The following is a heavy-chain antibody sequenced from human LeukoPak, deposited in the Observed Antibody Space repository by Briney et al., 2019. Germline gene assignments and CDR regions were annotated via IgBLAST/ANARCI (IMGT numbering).Heavy chain of an antibody. CDR1: GFTFSNNG. Sequence: GGSLRHSCAASGFTFSNNGMVWVRQAPGKGLEWVALIWYDGSKKYYASSVKDRFSISRDNSKNTVYLQMNSLRGEDTALYYCARLKGSSMDSWGQGTLVTVSS. J-gene: IGHJ4*02. CDR3: ARLKGSSMDS. V-gene: IGHV3-33*01. CDR2: IWYDGSKK.